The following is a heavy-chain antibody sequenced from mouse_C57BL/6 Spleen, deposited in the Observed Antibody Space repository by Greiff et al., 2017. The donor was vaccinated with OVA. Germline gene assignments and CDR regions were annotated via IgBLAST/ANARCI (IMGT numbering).Heavy chain of an antibody. V-gene: IGHV1-69*01. CDR1: GYTFTSYW. CDR2: IDPSDSYT. Sequence: QVQLQQPGAELVMPGASVKLSCKASGYTFTSYWMHWVKQRPGHGLEWIGDIDPSDSYTNYNQKFKGKSTLTVDKSSSTAYMQLSSLTSEDSAVYYCARSGYDYDNYAMDYWGQGTSVTVSS. CDR3: ARSGYDYDNYAMDY. J-gene: IGHJ4*01. D-gene: IGHD2-4*01.